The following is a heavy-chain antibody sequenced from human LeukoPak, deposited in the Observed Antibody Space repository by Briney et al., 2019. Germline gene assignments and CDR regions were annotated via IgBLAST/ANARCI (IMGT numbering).Heavy chain of an antibody. Sequence: SETLSLTCTVSGGSISTYSWSWVRQPAGKGRESIWLIYTSGTTHYTPSLKRRVTMSVDTSNNNFSLRLSSVTAADTAVYYCARDLPPVGFDIWGQGTMVTVSS. CDR3: ARDLPPVGFDI. CDR1: GGSISTYS. J-gene: IGHJ3*02. V-gene: IGHV4-4*07. CDR2: IYTSGTT.